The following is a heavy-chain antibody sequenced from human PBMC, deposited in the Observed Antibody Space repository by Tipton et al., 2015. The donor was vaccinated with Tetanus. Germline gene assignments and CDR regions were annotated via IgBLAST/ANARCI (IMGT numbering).Heavy chain of an antibody. CDR1: GYTFTGYY. CDR3: GRDGGDYISYGMDV. V-gene: IGHV1-2*02. Sequence: QLVQSGAEMKKPGASVKVSCKASGYTFTGYYIYWVRQAPGQGLEWMGWIDPNSGTTVYAQKFQGRVTMTRDTSISTAYMELRSLRSDDTAVYYCGRDGGDYISYGMDVWGPGTTVTVS. J-gene: IGHJ6*02. CDR2: IDPNSGTT. D-gene: IGHD2-21*01.